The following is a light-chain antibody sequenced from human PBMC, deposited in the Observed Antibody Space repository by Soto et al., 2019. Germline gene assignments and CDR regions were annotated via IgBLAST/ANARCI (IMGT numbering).Light chain of an antibody. CDR3: QQRRNWPPST. Sequence: EIVLTQSPATLSLSPGERATLSCRAIQSVTSYLAWYQQKPGQAPRLLSYDASNRATGIPARFCVSGSGTDFTLTISSLEPEDFGVYNCQQRRNWPPSTFGQGTKLEIK. CDR2: DAS. CDR1: QSVTSY. J-gene: IGKJ2*01. V-gene: IGKV3-11*01.